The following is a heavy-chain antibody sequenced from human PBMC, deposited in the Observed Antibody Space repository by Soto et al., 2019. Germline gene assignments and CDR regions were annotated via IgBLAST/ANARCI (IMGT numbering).Heavy chain of an antibody. CDR1: GFTFSSYS. CDR2: ISSSSSTI. J-gene: IGHJ1*01. Sequence: PGGSLRLSCAASGFTFSSYSMNWVRQAPGKGLEWVSYISSSSSTIYYADSVKGRFTISRDNAKNSLYLQMNSLRAEDTAVYYCARDPPASYWGGDCYSETHFQHWGQGTLVTVSS. CDR3: ARDPPASYWGGDCYSETHFQH. V-gene: IGHV3-48*01. D-gene: IGHD2-21*01.